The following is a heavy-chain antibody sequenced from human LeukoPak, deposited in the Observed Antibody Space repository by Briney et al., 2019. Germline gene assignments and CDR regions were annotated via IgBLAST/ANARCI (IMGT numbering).Heavy chain of an antibody. CDR2: ISGSGGTT. CDR3: AKGSISSGWY. Sequence: GGSLRLSCAASGFTFSSYAMSWVRQAPGKGLEWVSAISGSGGTTYYADSVKGRFTVSRDNSKYTLYLQMNSLRAEDTAVYYCAKGSISSGWYWGQGTLVTVSS. D-gene: IGHD6-19*01. CDR1: GFTFSSYA. J-gene: IGHJ4*02. V-gene: IGHV3-23*01.